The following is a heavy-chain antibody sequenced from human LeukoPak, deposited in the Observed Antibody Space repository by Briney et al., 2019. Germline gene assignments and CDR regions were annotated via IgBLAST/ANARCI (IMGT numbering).Heavy chain of an antibody. CDR1: GFTFSSYA. CDR3: VKDPRDTYGTNWFVS. D-gene: IGHD2-21*01. V-gene: IGHV3-23*01. CDR2: ISGTGGAT. J-gene: IGHJ5*01. Sequence: GGSLRLSCAASGFTFSSYAMSWVRQAPGKGLQWVSQISGTGGATWYAGFARDRFTISRGNSKKTLYLQMSGLRVEDTAMYYCVKDPRDTYGTNWFVSWGQGTLLIVSS.